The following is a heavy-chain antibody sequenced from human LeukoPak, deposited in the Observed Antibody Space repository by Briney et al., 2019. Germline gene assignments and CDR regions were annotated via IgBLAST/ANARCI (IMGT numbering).Heavy chain of an antibody. V-gene: IGHV4-59*01. D-gene: IGHD6-6*01. Sequence: SETLSLTCTVSGGSISNYYWSWIRQPPGKGLEWIGYVYYTGGTNYNPSLKSRVTISVDTSKNQFSLKLSSVTAADTAVYYCARGPGRGASSDHWGQGTLVTVSS. CDR3: ARGPGRGASSDH. J-gene: IGHJ4*02. CDR1: GGSISNYY. CDR2: VYYTGGT.